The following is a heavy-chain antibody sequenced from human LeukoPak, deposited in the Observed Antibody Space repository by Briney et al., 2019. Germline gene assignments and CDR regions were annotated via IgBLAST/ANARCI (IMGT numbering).Heavy chain of an antibody. V-gene: IGHV3-48*01. CDR1: GFTFSSYS. CDR2: ISSSSSTI. Sequence: GGSLRLSCAASGFTFSSYSMNWVRQAPGKGLEWVSYISSSSSTIYYADSVKGRFTISRDNSKNTLYLQMNSLRAEDTAVYYCAKMRHGDLDYMDVWGKGTTVTISS. CDR3: AKMRHGDLDYMDV. J-gene: IGHJ6*03. D-gene: IGHD4-17*01.